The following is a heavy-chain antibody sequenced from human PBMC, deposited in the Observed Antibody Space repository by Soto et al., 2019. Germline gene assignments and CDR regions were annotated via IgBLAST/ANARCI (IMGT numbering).Heavy chain of an antibody. CDR2: IYYSGST. D-gene: IGHD6-25*01. CDR3: ARHSDYVF. V-gene: IGHV4-59*08. J-gene: IGHJ4*02. CDR1: GGSISSYY. Sequence: SETLSLTCTVSGGSISSYYWGWIRQPPGKGLEWTGNIYYSGSTNYNPSLKSRVTISVDTSKNQFSLKLSSVTAADTAVYYCARHSDYVFWGQGTLVTVSS.